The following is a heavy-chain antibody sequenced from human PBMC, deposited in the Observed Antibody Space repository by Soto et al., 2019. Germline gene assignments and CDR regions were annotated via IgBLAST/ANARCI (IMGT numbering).Heavy chain of an antibody. CDR1: GGSFSGYY. Sequence: SETLSLTCAVYGGSFSGYYWSWIRQPPGKGLEWIGEINHSGSTNYNPSLKSRVTISVDTSKNQFSLKLSSVTAADTAVCYCARGLGAAAGIGYSSGWSYYYYYGMDVWGQGTTVTVSS. CDR2: INHSGST. J-gene: IGHJ6*02. V-gene: IGHV4-34*01. CDR3: ARGLGAAAGIGYSSGWSYYYYYGMDV. D-gene: IGHD6-19*01.